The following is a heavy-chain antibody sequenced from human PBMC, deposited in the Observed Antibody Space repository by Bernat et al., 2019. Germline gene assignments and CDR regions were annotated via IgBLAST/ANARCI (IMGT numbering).Heavy chain of an antibody. D-gene: IGHD5-18*01. CDR2: IWYDGSNK. J-gene: IGHJ4*02. CDR3: ARSALPYVDTAMVMEY. CDR1: GFTFSSYG. V-gene: IGHV3-33*01. Sequence: GERGEGGGGGGQPGRSLRLSGAASGFTFSSYGMHWVRQAPGKGLEWVAVIWYDGSNKYYVDSVKGRFTISRDNSKNTLYLQMNSLRAEDTAVYYCARSALPYVDTAMVMEYWGQGTLVTVSS.